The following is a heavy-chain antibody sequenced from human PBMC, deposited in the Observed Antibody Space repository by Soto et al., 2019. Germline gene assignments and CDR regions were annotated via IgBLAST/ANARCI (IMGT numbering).Heavy chain of an antibody. V-gene: IGHV1-8*01. CDR2: MNPNSGNT. D-gene: IGHD3-3*01. Sequence: ASVKVSCKASGYTFTSYYINWVRQATGQGLEWMGWMNPNSGNTGYAQKFQGRVTMTRNTSISTAYMELSSLRSEDTAVYYCARVDVLRFLEWLIWGQGTLVTVSS. J-gene: IGHJ4*02. CDR3: ARVDVLRFLEWLI. CDR1: GYTFTSYY.